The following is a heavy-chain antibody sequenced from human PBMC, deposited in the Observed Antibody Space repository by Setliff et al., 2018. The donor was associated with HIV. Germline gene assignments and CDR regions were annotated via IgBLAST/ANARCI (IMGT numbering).Heavy chain of an antibody. D-gene: IGHD3-16*01. CDR3: ARHQKVSFMSDH. J-gene: IGHJ4*02. CDR2: MYDSETT. Sequence: SETLSLTCIVSGYSVSSGYYWGWIRQPPGKGLQWIGAMYDSETTYYNPSPKSRVTMSVDASRNRFSLKLSSVTAADTAIYYCARHQKVSFMSDHWGQGMLVTVSS. CDR1: GYSVSSGYY. V-gene: IGHV4-38-2*02.